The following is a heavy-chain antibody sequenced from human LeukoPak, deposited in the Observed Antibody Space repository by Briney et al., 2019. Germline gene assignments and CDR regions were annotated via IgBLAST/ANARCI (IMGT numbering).Heavy chain of an antibody. CDR1: GFTFSSSA. V-gene: IGHV3-23*01. J-gene: IGHJ4*02. CDR3: ARDGDLWQWLVPSY. D-gene: IGHD6-19*01. CDR2: ISNNGGYT. Sequence: GGSLRLSCAASGFTFSSSAMSWVRQAPGKGLEWVSAISNNGGYTYYADSVQGRFTISRDNSKSTLCLQMNSLRAEDTAVYYCARDGDLWQWLVPSYWGQGTLVTVSS.